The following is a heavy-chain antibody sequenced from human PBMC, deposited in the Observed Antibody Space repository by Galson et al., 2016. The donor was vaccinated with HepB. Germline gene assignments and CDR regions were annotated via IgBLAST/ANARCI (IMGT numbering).Heavy chain of an antibody. CDR1: GDSVSNNSAA. V-gene: IGHV6-1*01. CDR2: TFYRSKWYY. Sequence: CAISGDSVSNNSAAWNWIRQSPSRGLEWLGGTFYRSKWYYEYGASVKGRITINADTSKNQFSLQLNSVTPEDTAGYYCARAASGRGDWFDPWGRETLVTVSS. J-gene: IGHJ5*02. CDR3: ARAASGRGDWFDP. D-gene: IGHD2-15*01.